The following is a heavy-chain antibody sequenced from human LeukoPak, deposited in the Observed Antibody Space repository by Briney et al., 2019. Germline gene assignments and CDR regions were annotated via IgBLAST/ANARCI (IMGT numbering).Heavy chain of an antibody. CDR1: GFTFSSYS. J-gene: IGHJ5*02. Sequence: TGGSLRLSCAASGFTFSSYSMNWVRQAPGKGLEWVSSISSSSSYIYYADSVKGRFTISRDNAKNSLYLQMNSLRAEDTAVYYCARDKVVTYVHGTTPFDPWGQGTLVTVSS. V-gene: IGHV3-21*01. CDR2: ISSSSSYI. D-gene: IGHD2-21*02. CDR3: ARDKVVTYVHGTTPFDP.